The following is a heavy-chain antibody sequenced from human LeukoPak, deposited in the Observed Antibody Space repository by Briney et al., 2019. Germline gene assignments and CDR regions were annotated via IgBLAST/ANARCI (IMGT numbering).Heavy chain of an antibody. Sequence: APVKVSCKASGYTFTGYYMHWVRQAPGQGLEWLGWINPNSGGTNYAQKFQGRVTMTRDTSISTAYMELSRLRSDDTAVYYCAREGIAVAGTIHWGQGTLVTVSS. CDR1: GYTFTGYY. CDR2: INPNSGGT. D-gene: IGHD6-19*01. J-gene: IGHJ4*02. V-gene: IGHV1-2*02. CDR3: AREGIAVAGTIH.